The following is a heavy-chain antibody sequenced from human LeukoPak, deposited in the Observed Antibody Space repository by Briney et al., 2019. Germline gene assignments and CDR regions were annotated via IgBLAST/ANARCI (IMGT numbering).Heavy chain of an antibody. D-gene: IGHD3-3*01. CDR3: ARARGVGDDLYYFDY. CDR2: IIPIFDTA. J-gene: IGHJ4*02. V-gene: IGHV1-69*06. Sequence: ASVKVSCKASGGTFSSYAISWVRQAPGQGLEWMGGIIPIFDTANYAQRFQGRVTITADKSTSTAYMELSSLRSEDTAVYYCARARGVGDDLYYFDYWGQGTLVTVSS. CDR1: GGTFSSYA.